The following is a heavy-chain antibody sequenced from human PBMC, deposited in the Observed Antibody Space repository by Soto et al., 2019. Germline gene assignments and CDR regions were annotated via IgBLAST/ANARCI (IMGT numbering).Heavy chain of an antibody. Sequence: GSLRLSCAASGFTFSSYAMGWVRQGPGKGLEWVAVVSIGGSTHYADSVRGRFTISRDNSKNTLSLQMNSLTAEETAVYFCAKRRGAGGHFDYWGQGALVTVSS. D-gene: IGHD2-15*01. J-gene: IGHJ4*02. V-gene: IGHV3-23*01. CDR1: GFTFSSYA. CDR2: VSIGGST. CDR3: AKRRGAGGHFDY.